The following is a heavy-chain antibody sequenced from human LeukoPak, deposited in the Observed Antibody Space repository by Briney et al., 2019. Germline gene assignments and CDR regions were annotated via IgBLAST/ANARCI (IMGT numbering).Heavy chain of an antibody. D-gene: IGHD3-22*01. Sequence: GGPLRLSCAASGSAFSSYGMQWGPRAPGKGLDGGAVISYDGSNHSYAHSVKGRFTISRDNYKNTVYLQMNSLKHEHPALYYCTSLPQPPPGVVINLWGQGTLVSVSS. CDR3: TSLPQPPPGVVINL. CDR1: GSAFSSYG. V-gene: IGHV3-30-3*01. CDR2: ISYDGSNH. J-gene: IGHJ4*02.